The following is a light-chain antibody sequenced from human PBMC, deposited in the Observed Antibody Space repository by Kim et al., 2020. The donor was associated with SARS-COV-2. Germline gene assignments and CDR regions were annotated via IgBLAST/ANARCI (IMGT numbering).Light chain of an antibody. CDR3: QAWDSSTVV. CDR2: HDS. J-gene: IGLJ3*02. CDR1: KLGDKY. V-gene: IGLV3-1*01. Sequence: SYEPTQPPSVSVSPGQTASITCSGDKLGDKYAYWYQQKPGQSPVLVIYHDSKRPSGIPERFSGSNSGNTATLTISGTQAMDEADYYCQAWDSSTVVFGGGTQLTVL.